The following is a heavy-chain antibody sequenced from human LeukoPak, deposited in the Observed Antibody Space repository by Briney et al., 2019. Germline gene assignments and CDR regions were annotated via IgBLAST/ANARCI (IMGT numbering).Heavy chain of an antibody. CDR2: INHSGST. CDR3: ARTIVPAVDFDY. D-gene: IGHD2-2*01. CDR1: GGSFSGYY. V-gene: IGHV4-34*01. J-gene: IGHJ4*02. Sequence: PSETLSLTCAVYGGSFSGYYWSWIRRPPGKGLEWIGGINHSGSTNYNLSLKSRVTISVDTSKNQFSLKLSSVTAADTAVYYCARTIVPAVDFDYWGQGTLVTVSS.